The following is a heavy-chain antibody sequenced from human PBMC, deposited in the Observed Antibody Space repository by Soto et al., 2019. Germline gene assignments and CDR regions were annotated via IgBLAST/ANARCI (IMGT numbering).Heavy chain of an antibody. CDR3: ARTGVLRYFDWSAPPFKAFDI. CDR1: GYTFTSYG. V-gene: IGHV1-18*01. CDR2: ISAYNGNT. J-gene: IGHJ3*02. Sequence: GASVKVSCKASGYTFTSYGISWVRQAPGQGLEWMGWISAYNGNTNYAQKLQGRVTMTTDTSTSTAYMELRSLRSDDTAVYYCARTGVLRYFDWSAPPFKAFDIWGQGTMVTVSS. D-gene: IGHD3-9*01.